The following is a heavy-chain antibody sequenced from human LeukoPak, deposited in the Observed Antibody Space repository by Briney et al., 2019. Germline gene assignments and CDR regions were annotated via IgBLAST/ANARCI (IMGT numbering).Heavy chain of an antibody. D-gene: IGHD6-13*01. CDR1: GFTFSSYE. CDR2: ISSSGSTI. Sequence: GGSLRLSCAASGFTFSSYEMNWVRQAPGKGLEWVSYISSSGSTIYYADSVKGRFTISRDNAKNSLYLQMNSLRAEDTAVYYCARDGRKAAAGTFDYWGQGTLVTVSS. J-gene: IGHJ4*02. V-gene: IGHV3-48*03. CDR3: ARDGRKAAAGTFDY.